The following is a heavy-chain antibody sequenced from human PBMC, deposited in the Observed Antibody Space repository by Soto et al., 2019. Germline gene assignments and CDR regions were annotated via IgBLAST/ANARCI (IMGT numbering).Heavy chain of an antibody. D-gene: IGHD6-19*01. V-gene: IGHV1-24*01. Sequence: ASVKVSCKVSGYTLTELSMHWVRQAPGKGLEWMGGFDPEDGETIYAQKFQGRVTMTEDTSTDTAYMELSSLRSEDTAVYYCAATAISGWCAYFDYWGQETLVTVSS. CDR2: FDPEDGET. CDR3: AATAISGWCAYFDY. J-gene: IGHJ4*02. CDR1: GYTLTELS.